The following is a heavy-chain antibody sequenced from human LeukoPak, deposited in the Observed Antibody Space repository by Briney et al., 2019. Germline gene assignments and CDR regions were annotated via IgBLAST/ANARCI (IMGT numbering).Heavy chain of an antibody. CDR1: GFTFSSYG. CDR2: ISYDGSNK. V-gene: IGHV3-30*18. D-gene: IGHD1-26*01. Sequence: GRSLRLSCAASGFTFSSYGMHWVRQAPGKGLEWVAVISYDGSNKYYADSVKGRFTISRDNSKNTLYLQMNSLRAEDTAVYYCAKEGSGSYYPGFDYWGQGTLVTVSS. J-gene: IGHJ4*02. CDR3: AKEGSGSYYPGFDY.